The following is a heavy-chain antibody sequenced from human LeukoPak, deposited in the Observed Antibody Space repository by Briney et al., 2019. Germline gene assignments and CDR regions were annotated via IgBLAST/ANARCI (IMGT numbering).Heavy chain of an antibody. CDR1: GYTFTGYY. D-gene: IGHD4-17*01. CDR3: ARDQATVTAYYYYYYMDV. J-gene: IGHJ6*03. Sequence: ASVKVSCKASGYTFTGYYMHWVRQAPGQGLEWMGWINPNSGGTNYAQKFQGRVTMTRDTSISTAYMELSRLRSDDTAVYYCARDQATVTAYYYYYYMDVWGKGTTVTISS. V-gene: IGHV1-2*02. CDR2: INPNSGGT.